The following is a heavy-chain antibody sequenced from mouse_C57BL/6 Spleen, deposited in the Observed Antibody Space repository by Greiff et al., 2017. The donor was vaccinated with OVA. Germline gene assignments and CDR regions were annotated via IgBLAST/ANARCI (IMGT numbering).Heavy chain of an antibody. D-gene: IGHD2-2*01. CDR2: INYDGSST. CDR3: ARELDGYEGFAY. J-gene: IGHJ3*01. V-gene: IGHV5-16*01. CDR1: GFTFSDYY. Sequence: EVHLVESEGGLVQPGSSMKLSCTASGFTFSDYYMAWVRQVPEKGLEWVANINYDGSSTYYLDSLKSRFIISRDNAKNILYLQMSSLKSEDTATYYCARELDGYEGFAYWGQGTLVTVSA.